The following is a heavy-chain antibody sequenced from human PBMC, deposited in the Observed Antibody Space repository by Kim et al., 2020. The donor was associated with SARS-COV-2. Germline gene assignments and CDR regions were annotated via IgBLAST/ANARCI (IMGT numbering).Heavy chain of an antibody. CDR1: GFSSRNYW. CDR3: ASLDTATFWGSSD. CDR2: IKKDGSEK. V-gene: IGHV3-7*03. Sequence: GGSLRLSCVASGFSSRNYWLSWVRKAPGKGLEWVAMIKKDGSEKYYVDSMKGRLIISIDNAKNSMYLQMNSLRAEDTAVYYCASLDTATFWGSSDWGQGTLVTVSS. D-gene: IGHD5-18*01. J-gene: IGHJ4*02.